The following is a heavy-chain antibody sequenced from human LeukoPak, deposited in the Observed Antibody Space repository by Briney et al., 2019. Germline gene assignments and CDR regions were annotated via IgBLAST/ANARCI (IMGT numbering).Heavy chain of an antibody. D-gene: IGHD3-3*01. CDR1: GGSFSGYY. V-gene: IGHV4-34*01. CDR2: INHSGST. Sequence: PSETLSLTCAVYGGSFSGYYWSWIRQPPGKGLEWIGEINHSGSTNYNPSLKSRVTISVDTSKNQFSLKLSSVTAADTAVYYCARGGEIFGVVAEDYWGQGTLVTVSS. CDR3: ARGGEIFGVVAEDY. J-gene: IGHJ4*02.